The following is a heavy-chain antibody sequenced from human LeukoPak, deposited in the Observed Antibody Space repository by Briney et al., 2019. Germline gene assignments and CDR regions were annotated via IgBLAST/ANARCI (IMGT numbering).Heavy chain of an antibody. CDR1: GGSISSSSYY. J-gene: IGHJ4*02. Sequence: SETLSLTCTVSGGSISSSSYYWGWIRQPPGKGLEWIGSIYYSGSTYYNPSLKSRVTISVDTSKNQFSLKLSSVTAADTAVYYCARVEVVVISGIDYWGQGTLVTVSS. CDR3: ARVEVVVISGIDY. CDR2: IYYSGST. V-gene: IGHV4-39*07. D-gene: IGHD3-22*01.